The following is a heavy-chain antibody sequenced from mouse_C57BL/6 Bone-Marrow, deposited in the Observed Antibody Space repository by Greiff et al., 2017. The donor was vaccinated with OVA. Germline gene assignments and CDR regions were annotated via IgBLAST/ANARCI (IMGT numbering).Heavy chain of an antibody. D-gene: IGHD1-1*01. V-gene: IGHV1-69*01. Sequence: VQLQQPGAELVMPGASVKLSCKASGYTFTSYWMHWVKQRPGQGLEWIGEIDPSDSYTNYNQKFQGKSTLNVDKSSRTCYMQLMSLTSEDSAVYYCAVTPVVAGGMDYWGQGTSVTVSS. J-gene: IGHJ4*01. CDR3: AVTPVVAGGMDY. CDR2: IDPSDSYT. CDR1: GYTFTSYW.